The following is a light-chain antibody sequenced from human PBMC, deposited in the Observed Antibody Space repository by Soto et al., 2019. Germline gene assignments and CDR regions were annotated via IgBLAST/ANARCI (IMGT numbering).Light chain of an antibody. V-gene: IGKV1-5*01. CDR1: QSISSW. Sequence: DIQMTQSPSTLSASVGDRVTITCRASQSISSWLAWYQQKAGKAPKLLIYDASSLQSGVPSRFSVSGSGTEFPLTISSLQPDDFATYYCQHSNSYSVTFGQGTKVETK. CDR3: QHSNSYSVT. J-gene: IGKJ1*01. CDR2: DAS.